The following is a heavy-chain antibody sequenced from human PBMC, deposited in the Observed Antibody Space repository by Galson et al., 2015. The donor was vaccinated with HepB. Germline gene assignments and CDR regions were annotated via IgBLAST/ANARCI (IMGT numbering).Heavy chain of an antibody. CDR2: IYYSGNT. J-gene: IGHJ4*02. V-gene: IGHV4-30-4*07. CDR1: GGSISGDDYS. CDR3: ARAPFYSGSGNSLTFDY. D-gene: IGHD3-10*01. Sequence: TLSLTCAIFGGSISGDDYSWSRIRQPPGKGLEWIGYIYYSGNTYYNPSLKSRVTISVDTSKYQFSLKLSSVTAADTAMYYCARAPFYSGSGNSLTFDYWGQGILVTVSS.